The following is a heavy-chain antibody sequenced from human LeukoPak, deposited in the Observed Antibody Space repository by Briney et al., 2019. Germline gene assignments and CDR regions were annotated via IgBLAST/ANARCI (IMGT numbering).Heavy chain of an antibody. CDR1: GGSISSRYYY. CDR2: VYYSGST. J-gene: IGHJ4*02. CDR3: ARLVLLHSYFDY. V-gene: IGHV4-39*01. D-gene: IGHD3-16*01. Sequence: PSETLSLTCTVSGGSISSRYYYWGWIRQPPGKGLEWIGTVYYSGSTFHKSSLKSRVTISADTSKNQFSLKLGSVSAADTAVYYCARLVLLHSYFDYWGQGALVTVSS.